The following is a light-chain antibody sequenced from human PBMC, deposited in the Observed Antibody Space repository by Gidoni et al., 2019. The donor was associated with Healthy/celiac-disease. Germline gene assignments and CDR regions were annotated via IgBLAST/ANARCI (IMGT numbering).Light chain of an antibody. CDR1: QSLLHSNGYNY. J-gene: IGKJ1*01. CDR3: MQALQTPWT. V-gene: IGKV2-28*01. CDR2: LGS. Sequence: DIVMTQSPLSLPVTPGEPASISCRSSQSLLHSNGYNYLDWYLQKPGQSPQLLIYLGSNRASGVPDRFSGSGSGTDFTLKISRVEAEDVGVYYCMQALQTPWTFGHXTKVGIQ.